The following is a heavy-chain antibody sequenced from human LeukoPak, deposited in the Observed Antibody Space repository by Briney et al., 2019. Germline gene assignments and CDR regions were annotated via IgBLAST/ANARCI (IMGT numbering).Heavy chain of an antibody. CDR2: ISGYNGNT. CDR3: ARAAGQWLVFSCFDP. CDR1: GYTFTSYG. J-gene: IGHJ5*02. D-gene: IGHD6-19*01. Sequence: ASVKVSCKASGYTFTSYGISWVRQAPGQGLEWLGWISGYNGNTNYAQNLHGRVTMTTDTSTSTAYMELRSLRSDDTAVYYCARAAGQWLVFSCFDPWGQGTLLTVSS. V-gene: IGHV1-18*01.